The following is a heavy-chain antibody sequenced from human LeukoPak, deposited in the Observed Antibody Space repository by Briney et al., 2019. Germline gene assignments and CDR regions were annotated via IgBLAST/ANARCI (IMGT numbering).Heavy chain of an antibody. CDR2: IYHSGST. J-gene: IGHJ5*02. CDR1: GGSFIGYY. CDR3: AREQKNWNDVGFWFDP. V-gene: IGHV4-34*01. D-gene: IGHD1-1*01. Sequence: SETLSLTCAVYGGSFIGYYWSWIRQPPGKGLEWIGEIYHSGSTNYNPSLKSRVTISVDTSTNQFSLKLSSVTAADTAVYYCAREQKNWNDVGFWFDPWGQGTLVTVSS.